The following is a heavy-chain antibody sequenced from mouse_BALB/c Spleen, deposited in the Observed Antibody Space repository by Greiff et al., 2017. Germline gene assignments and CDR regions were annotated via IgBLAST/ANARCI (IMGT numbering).Heavy chain of an antibody. CDR1: GFTFSSYT. CDR3: TRDQGTTASYYAMDY. CDR2: ISSGGSYT. Sequence: EVKVVESGGGLVKPGGSLKLSCAASGFTFSSYTMSWVRQTPEKRLEWVATISSGGSYTYYPDSVKGRFTISRDNAKNTLYLQMSSLKSEDTAMYYCTRDQGTTASYYAMDYWGQGTSVTVSS. D-gene: IGHD1-2*01. V-gene: IGHV5-6-4*01. J-gene: IGHJ4*01.